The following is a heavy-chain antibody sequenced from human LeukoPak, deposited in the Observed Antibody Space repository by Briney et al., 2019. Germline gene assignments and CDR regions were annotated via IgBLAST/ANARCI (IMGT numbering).Heavy chain of an antibody. D-gene: IGHD6-6*01. CDR2: ISSSSSYI. CDR1: GFTFSSYS. CDR3: ARDGRSSSTPFDY. J-gene: IGHJ4*02. V-gene: IGHV3-21*01. Sequence: GGSLRLSCAASGFTFSSYSMNWFRQAPGKGLEWVSSISSSSSYIYYADSVKGRFTIFRDNAKNSLYLQMNSLRAEATAVYYCARDGRSSSTPFDYWGQGTLVTVSS.